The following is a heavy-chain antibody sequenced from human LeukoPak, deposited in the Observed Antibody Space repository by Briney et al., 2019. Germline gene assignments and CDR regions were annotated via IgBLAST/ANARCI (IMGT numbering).Heavy chain of an antibody. CDR3: ARDHSGTYYIDALDI. J-gene: IGHJ3*02. D-gene: IGHD3-10*01. CDR1: GYTFTGYY. Sequence: ASVTVSCKASGYTFTGYYIHWVRQAPGQGLEWMGWINPNSGGTNYTQKFQGRVTLTRDTSISSAYMELNRLRSDDTAVYYCARDHSGTYYIDALDIWGQGTMVTVSS. CDR2: INPNSGGT. V-gene: IGHV1-2*02.